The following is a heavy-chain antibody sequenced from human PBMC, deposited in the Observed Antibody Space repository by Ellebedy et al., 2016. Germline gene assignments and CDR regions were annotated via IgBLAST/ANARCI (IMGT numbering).Heavy chain of an antibody. Sequence: SETLSLTCTVSGGSISSYYWSWIRQNPGKGLERIGYTYYSGYPNYNPSLKSRVTISVDTSKNQFSLKLSSVTAADTAVYYCAMVDTAMDPTWGFDPWGQGTLVTVSS. CDR3: AMVDTAMDPTWGFDP. CDR2: TYYSGYP. CDR1: GGSISSYY. J-gene: IGHJ5*02. V-gene: IGHV4-59*08. D-gene: IGHD5-18*01.